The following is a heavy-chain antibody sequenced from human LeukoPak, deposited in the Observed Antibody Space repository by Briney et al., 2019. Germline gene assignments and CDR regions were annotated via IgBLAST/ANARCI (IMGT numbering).Heavy chain of an antibody. CDR3: ARGLIRGACDI. Sequence: SETLSLTCTVSGVSISNYYWNYFRQSPGKGLEWIGYHSYNGGANYNPSLESRVTISLDTSKNRFSLSLSSVTAADTAVYYCARGLIRGACDIWGHGTMVTVSS. J-gene: IGHJ3*02. V-gene: IGHV4-59*01. D-gene: IGHD3-16*01. CDR1: GVSISNYY. CDR2: HSYNGGA.